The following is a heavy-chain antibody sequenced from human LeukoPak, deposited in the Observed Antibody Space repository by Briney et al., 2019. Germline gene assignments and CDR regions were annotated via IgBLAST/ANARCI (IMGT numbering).Heavy chain of an antibody. CDR2: ISGSGGNT. CDR3: AKSVSVSGSYFHGVDV. Sequence: PGGSLRLSCAASGFTFSSFAMSWVRQAPGKGLEWVSAISGSGGNTYYADSVKGRFAISRDNSKNTLYLQMNSLRAEDTAFYHCAKSVSVSGSYFHGVDVWGQGTTVTVSS. D-gene: IGHD3-10*01. J-gene: IGHJ6*02. CDR1: GFTFSSFA. V-gene: IGHV3-23*01.